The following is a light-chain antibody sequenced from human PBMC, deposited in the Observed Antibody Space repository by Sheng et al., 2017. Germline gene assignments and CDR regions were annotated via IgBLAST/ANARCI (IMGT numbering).Light chain of an antibody. CDR2: AAS. J-gene: IGKJ4*02. CDR3: XTIPSLTS. V-gene: IGKV1-39*01. CDR1: QSISNS. Sequence: DILMTQSPSSLSASVGDRVTITCRASQSISNSLNWYQQKPGKAPKLLIYAASSLQSGVPSRFSGSGSGTDFTLTISSLQPEDFASTXTXTIPSLTSFGGRT.